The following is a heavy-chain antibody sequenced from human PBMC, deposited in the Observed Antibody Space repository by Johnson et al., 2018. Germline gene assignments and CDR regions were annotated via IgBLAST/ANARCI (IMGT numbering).Heavy chain of an antibody. J-gene: IGHJ6*02. CDR3: VRGDRGYSSPYYGMDV. Sequence: VQLVQSGGGLVQPGGSLRLSCAASGFTFSDYYMDWVRRAPGKGLEWVGRIRNKAKGYTTEYAASVKGRFTISRDDSESSLFLHMNSLKTEDTAVYYCVRGDRGYSSPYYGMDVWGQGTTVTVSS. D-gene: IGHD5-12*01. CDR1: GFTFSDYY. CDR2: IRNKAKGYTT. V-gene: IGHV3-72*01.